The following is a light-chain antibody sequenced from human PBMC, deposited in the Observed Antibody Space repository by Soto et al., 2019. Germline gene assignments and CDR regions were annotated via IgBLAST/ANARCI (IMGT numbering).Light chain of an antibody. CDR1: QSVGSNY. V-gene: IGKV3-20*01. CDR3: QQYGSSAGT. Sequence: EIVLTQSPATLSLSPGEGATLSCRASQSVGSNYLAWYQQKGGQAPMLLIYGASSRATGTPDRFSGSGSGTDFTLSISRLEPEDFAVYYCQQYGSSAGTFGQGTKV. CDR2: GAS. J-gene: IGKJ1*01.